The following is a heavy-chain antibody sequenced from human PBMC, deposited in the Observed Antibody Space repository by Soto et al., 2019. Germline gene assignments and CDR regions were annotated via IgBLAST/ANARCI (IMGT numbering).Heavy chain of an antibody. CDR3: TRYGYDSGVVYVMDV. V-gene: IGHV3-73*01. D-gene: IGHD3-22*01. CDR1: GFTFSDST. Sequence: EVQLVESGGGLVQPGGSLKLSCAASGFTFSDSTMHWVRQASGKGLEWVGRIRSKANSYATAYAASVKGRFTISRDDSKNTAYLQMNSLKAEDTAVYYCTRYGYDSGVVYVMDVWAQGTTVTVSS. J-gene: IGHJ6*02. CDR2: IRSKANSYAT.